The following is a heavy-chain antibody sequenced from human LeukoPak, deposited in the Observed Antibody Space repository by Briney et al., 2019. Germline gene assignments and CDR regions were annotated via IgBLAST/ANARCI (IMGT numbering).Heavy chain of an antibody. V-gene: IGHV3-23*01. Sequence: GGSLRLSCAASGFTFSSYAMSWVRQAPGKGLEWVSAISGSGGSTYYADSVKGRFTISRDNSKNTLYLQMNSQRAEDTAVYYCAKDLSVDGSVYWGQGTLVTVSS. CDR1: GFTFSSYA. J-gene: IGHJ4*02. CDR3: AKDLSVDGSVY. CDR2: ISGSGGST. D-gene: IGHD3-10*01.